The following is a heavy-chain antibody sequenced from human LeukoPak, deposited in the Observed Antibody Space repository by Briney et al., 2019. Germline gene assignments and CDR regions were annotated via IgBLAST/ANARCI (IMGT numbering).Heavy chain of an antibody. CDR2: IDHSGST. J-gene: IGHJ4*02. CDR3: ARVARGAVAGFDY. D-gene: IGHD6-19*01. V-gene: IGHV4-38-2*02. Sequence: PSETLSLTCSVSGYSISSGYYWGWIRQPPGKGLEWIGSIDHSGSTYYNPSLKSRVTISVVTSKNQFSLKLSSVTAADTAVYYCARVARGAVAGFDYWGQGTLVTVSS. CDR1: GYSISSGYY.